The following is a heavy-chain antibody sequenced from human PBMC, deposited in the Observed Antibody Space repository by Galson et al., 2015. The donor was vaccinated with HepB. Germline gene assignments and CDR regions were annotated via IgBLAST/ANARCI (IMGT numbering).Heavy chain of an antibody. J-gene: IGHJ4*02. D-gene: IGHD6-19*01. CDR1: GFSVDSRA. Sequence: SLRLSCAVSGFSVDSRAMSWVRQAPGKSLEWLSSISNNAGKTYYAGSVRGRFTISRDESTNSVFLQMDSLRADDTAVYYCAKDHPSSDWPAFDYWSQGALVIVSS. CDR2: ISNNAGKT. CDR3: AKDHPSSDWPAFDY. V-gene: IGHV3-23*01.